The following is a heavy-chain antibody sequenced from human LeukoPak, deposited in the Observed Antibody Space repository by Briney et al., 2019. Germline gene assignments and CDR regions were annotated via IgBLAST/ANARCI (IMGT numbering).Heavy chain of an antibody. CDR3: ARGVYYGSGSIYYFDY. Sequence: SETLSLTCTVSGGSISSSSYYWGWIRQPPGKGLEWIGSIYYSGSTYYNPSLKSRVTISVDTSKNQFSLKLSSVTAADTAVYYCARGVYYGSGSIYYFDYWGQGTLVTVSS. D-gene: IGHD3-10*01. CDR1: GGSISSSSYY. J-gene: IGHJ4*02. CDR2: IYYSGST. V-gene: IGHV4-39*07.